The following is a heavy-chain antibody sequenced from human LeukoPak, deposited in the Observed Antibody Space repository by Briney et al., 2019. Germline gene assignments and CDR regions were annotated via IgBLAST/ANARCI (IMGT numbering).Heavy chain of an antibody. J-gene: IGHJ4*02. CDR1: GFTFSSYS. D-gene: IGHD4-17*01. V-gene: IGHV3-21*01. Sequence: GGSLRLSCAASGFTFSSYSMNWVRQAPGKGLEWVSSISSSSSYIYYADSVKGRFTISRDNAKNSLYLQMNGLRAEDTAVYYCAGDRGRTVTTSRLVGYWGQGTLVTVSS. CDR2: ISSSSSYI. CDR3: AGDRGRTVTTSRLVGY.